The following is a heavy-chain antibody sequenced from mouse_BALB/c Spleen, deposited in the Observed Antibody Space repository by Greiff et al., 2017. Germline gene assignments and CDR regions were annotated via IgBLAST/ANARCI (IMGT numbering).Heavy chain of an antibody. CDR3: AREEELRRVAY. V-gene: IGHV5-6-5*01. J-gene: IGHJ3*01. D-gene: IGHD2-4*01. Sequence: EVMLVESGGGLVKPGGSLKLSCAASGFTFSSYAMSWVRQTPEKRLEWVASISSGGSTYYPDSVKGRFTISRDNARNILYLQMSSLRSEDTAMYYCAREEELRRVAYWGQGTLVTVSA. CDR1: GFTFSSYA. CDR2: ISSGGST.